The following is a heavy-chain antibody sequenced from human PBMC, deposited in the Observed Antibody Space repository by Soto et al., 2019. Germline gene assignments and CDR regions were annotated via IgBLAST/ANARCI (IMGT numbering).Heavy chain of an antibody. CDR2: IKGDESAT. Sequence: EVQLVESGGGLVQAGASLRLSCAASGFTFNSYWMHWVRQAPAKGLMWLSRIKGDESATNYAVSVEGRFTISRDHAKNTVYLQVNSLRVEDTGVYYCARGGLGAYWFAPWGQGTLVTVAS. V-gene: IGHV3-74*01. CDR1: GFTFNSYW. D-gene: IGHD3-16*01. J-gene: IGHJ5*02. CDR3: ARGGLGAYWFAP.